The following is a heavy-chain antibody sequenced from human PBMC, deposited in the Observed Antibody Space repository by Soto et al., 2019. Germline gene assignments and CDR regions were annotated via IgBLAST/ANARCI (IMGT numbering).Heavy chain of an antibody. Sequence: QVQLQESGPGLVKPSETLSLTCTVSGVSITSHYWTWIRQPPGKGLEWIGNIHYSGSTNYSPSLKGRVIISVATSENQCSLKLSSVTTADTAVYYCTVGGAGHPFDYWGQGTLVTVSS. CDR2: IHYSGST. J-gene: IGHJ4*02. CDR3: TVGGAGHPFDY. CDR1: GVSITSHY. D-gene: IGHD3-16*01. V-gene: IGHV4-59*11.